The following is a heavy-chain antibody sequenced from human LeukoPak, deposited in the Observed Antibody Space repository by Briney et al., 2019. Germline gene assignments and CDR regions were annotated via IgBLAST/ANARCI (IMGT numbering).Heavy chain of an antibody. Sequence: GGSLRLSCAASGFNVNSFEMTWVRQAPGLGLEFLSNISDSGGVIKYADSVKGRFIISRDSAENALYLQMNNLGADDTAVYFCAGGPQYTGSFPYWGQGTLVAVSS. D-gene: IGHD1-26*01. J-gene: IGHJ4*02. CDR1: GFNVNSFE. CDR3: AGGPQYTGSFPY. CDR2: ISDSGGVI. V-gene: IGHV3-48*03.